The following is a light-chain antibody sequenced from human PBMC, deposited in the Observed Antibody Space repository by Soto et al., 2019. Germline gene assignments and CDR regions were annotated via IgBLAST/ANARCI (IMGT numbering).Light chain of an antibody. V-gene: IGKV1-39*01. CDR3: QESYSTPWT. Sequence: DIPMTQSQSSLSASVGDRVTITCRASQNIGRYLNWYQQKPGKAPNLLIHGASSLQSGVPSRFSRGGTGTDFSLTTSSLQPEDFATYYCQESYSTPWTFGQGTKVEIK. CDR1: QNIGRY. CDR2: GAS. J-gene: IGKJ1*01.